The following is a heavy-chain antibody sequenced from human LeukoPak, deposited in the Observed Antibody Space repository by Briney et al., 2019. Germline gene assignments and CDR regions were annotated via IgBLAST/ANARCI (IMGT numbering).Heavy chain of an antibody. D-gene: IGHD3-10*01. CDR2: ISYDGSNK. CDR3: ARDPSRGSYYGSGSPHFDY. V-gene: IGHV3-30-3*01. Sequence: GGSLRLSCAASGLTFSNYWMHWVRQAPGKGLEWVAVISYDGSNKYYADSVKGRFTISRDNSKNTLYLQMNSLRAEDTAVYYCARDPSRGSYYGSGSPHFDYWGQGTLVTVSS. J-gene: IGHJ4*02. CDR1: GLTFSNYW.